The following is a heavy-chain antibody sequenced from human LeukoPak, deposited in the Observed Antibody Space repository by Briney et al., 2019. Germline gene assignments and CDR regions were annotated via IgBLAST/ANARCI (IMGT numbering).Heavy chain of an antibody. J-gene: IGHJ4*02. D-gene: IGHD4-17*01. CDR2: INSDGSST. CDR3: ARDLDYGDYVAYYFDY. CDR1: GFTFSSYW. Sequence: GESLRLSCAASGFTFSSYWMHWVRQAPGKGLVWVSRINSDGSSTSYADSVKGRFTISRDNAKNTLYLQMNSLRAEDTAVYYCARDLDYGDYVAYYFDYWGQGTLVTVSS. V-gene: IGHV3-74*01.